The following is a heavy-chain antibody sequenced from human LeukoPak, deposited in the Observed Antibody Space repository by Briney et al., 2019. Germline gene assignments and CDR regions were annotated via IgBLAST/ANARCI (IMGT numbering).Heavy chain of an antibody. D-gene: IGHD2-2*01. Sequence: PGGSLRLSCAASGFTFSSYGMHWVRQAPGKGLEWVAFIRYDGSNKYYADSVKGRFTISRDNSKNTLYLQMNSLRAEDTAVYYCAKVHSRYCSSTSCLYYYYYMDVWGKGTTVTISS. J-gene: IGHJ6*03. CDR1: GFTFSSYG. CDR2: IRYDGSNK. V-gene: IGHV3-30*02. CDR3: AKVHSRYCSSTSCLYYYYYMDV.